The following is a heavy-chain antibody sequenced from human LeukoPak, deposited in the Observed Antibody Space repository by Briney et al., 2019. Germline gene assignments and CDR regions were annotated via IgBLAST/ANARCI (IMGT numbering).Heavy chain of an antibody. D-gene: IGHD6-19*01. J-gene: IGHJ4*02. V-gene: IGHV1-18*01. CDR3: ARVRMIAVAGPYNPFDY. CDR1: GYTFTSYG. Sequence: ASVKVSCKASGYTFTSYGISWVRQAPGQGLEWMGWISAYNGNTNYAQKLQGRVTMTTDTSTSTAYMELRSLRSDDTAVYYCARVRMIAVAGPYNPFDYWGQGTLVTVPS. CDR2: ISAYNGNT.